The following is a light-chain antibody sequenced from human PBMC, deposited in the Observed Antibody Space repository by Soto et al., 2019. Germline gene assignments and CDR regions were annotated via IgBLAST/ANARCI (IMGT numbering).Light chain of an antibody. V-gene: IGLV1-47*02. Sequence: QSVLTQPPSASGTPGQRGSISCSGSSSNIGSTDVYWYQQLPGTAPKLLIYTNNVRPSGVPDRFSGSKSGTSASLAISGLRSEDEADYYCAAWDDSLSGWVFGGGTKLTVL. J-gene: IGLJ3*02. CDR2: TNN. CDR1: SSNIGSTD. CDR3: AAWDDSLSGWV.